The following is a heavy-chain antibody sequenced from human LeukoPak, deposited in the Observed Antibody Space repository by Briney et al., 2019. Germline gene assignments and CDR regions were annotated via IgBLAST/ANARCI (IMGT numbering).Heavy chain of an antibody. Sequence: SETLSLTCTVSGGSISSGGYYWSWIRQHPGKGLEWIGYIYYSGSTYYNPSLKSRVTISVDTSKNQFSLKLSSVTAADTVVYYCARVMITFGGAIDYWGQGTLVTVSS. CDR2: IYYSGST. J-gene: IGHJ4*02. V-gene: IGHV4-30-4*08. CDR1: GGSISSGGYY. CDR3: ARVMITFGGAIDY. D-gene: IGHD3-16*01.